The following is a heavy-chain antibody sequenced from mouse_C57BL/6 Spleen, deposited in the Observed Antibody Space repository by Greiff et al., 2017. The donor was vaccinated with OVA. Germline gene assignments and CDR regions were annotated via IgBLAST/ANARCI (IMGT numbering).Heavy chain of an antibody. J-gene: IGHJ2*01. Sequence: EVQRLESGGGLVKPGGSLKLSCAASGFTFSDYGMHWVRQAPEQGLEWVAYISSGSSTIYYADTVKGRFTIYRDNAKNTLFLQMTSLRSEDTAMNYCARGITTVVAPDYWGQGTTLTVSS. CDR1: GFTFSDYG. CDR2: ISSGSSTI. D-gene: IGHD1-1*01. V-gene: IGHV5-17*01. CDR3: ARGITTVVAPDY.